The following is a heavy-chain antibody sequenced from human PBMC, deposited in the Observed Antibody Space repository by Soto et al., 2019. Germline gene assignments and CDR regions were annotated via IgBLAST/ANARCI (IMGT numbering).Heavy chain of an antibody. Sequence: SETLSLTCTVSGGSISSGGYYWSWIRQHPGKGLEGIGYIYYSGSTYYNPSLKSRVTISVDTSKNQFSLKLSSVTAADTAVYYCAGLASRYYFDYWGQGTLVTVSS. D-gene: IGHD6-6*01. CDR2: IYYSGST. J-gene: IGHJ4*02. CDR1: GGSISSGGYY. V-gene: IGHV4-31*03. CDR3: AGLASRYYFDY.